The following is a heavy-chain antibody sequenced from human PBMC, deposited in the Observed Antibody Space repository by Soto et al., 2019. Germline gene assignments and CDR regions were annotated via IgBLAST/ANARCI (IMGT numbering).Heavy chain of an antibody. Sequence: QVQLQESGPGVVKPLGTLALTCTVSGGSISSNNWRMWVRQSPERGLEWIGEIYHSGTTNYNPSFNSRVTMSVDKSNNQFSLMLTSVTADDTAIYYCAREGGAGTYMGFDYWGQGTLVTVSS. CDR3: AREGGAGTYMGFDY. D-gene: IGHD3-16*01. CDR1: GGSISSNNW. CDR2: IYHSGTT. J-gene: IGHJ4*02. V-gene: IGHV4-4*02.